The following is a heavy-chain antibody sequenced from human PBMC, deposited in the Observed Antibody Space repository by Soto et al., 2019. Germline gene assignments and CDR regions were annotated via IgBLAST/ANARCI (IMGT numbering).Heavy chain of an antibody. CDR3: ARGGYCSSTSCPTQNNWFDP. CDR2: IYYSGST. V-gene: IGHV4-31*03. D-gene: IGHD2-2*01. Sequence: TSETLSLTCTVSGGSISSGGYYWSWIRQHPGKGLEWIGYIYYSGSTYYNPSLKSRVTISVDTSKNQFSLKLSSVTAADTAVYYCARGGYCSSTSCPTQNNWFDPWGQGTLVTVSS. CDR1: GGSISSGGYY. J-gene: IGHJ5*02.